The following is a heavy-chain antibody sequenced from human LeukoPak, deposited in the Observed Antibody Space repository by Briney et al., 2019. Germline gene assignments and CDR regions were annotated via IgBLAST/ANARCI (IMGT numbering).Heavy chain of an antibody. CDR1: GFTFSSYG. D-gene: IGHD3-10*01. Sequence: GRSLRLSFAASGFTFSSYGMHWVRQAPGKGLEWVAVIWYDGSNKYYADSVKGRFTISRDNSKNTLYLQMNSLRAEDTAVYYCAREGFMVRGVITGFDYWGQGTLVTVSS. J-gene: IGHJ4*02. CDR3: AREGFMVRGVITGFDY. V-gene: IGHV3-33*01. CDR2: IWYDGSNK.